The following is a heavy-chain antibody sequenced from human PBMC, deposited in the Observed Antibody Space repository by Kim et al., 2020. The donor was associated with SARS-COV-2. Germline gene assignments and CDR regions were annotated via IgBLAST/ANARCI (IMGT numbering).Heavy chain of an antibody. Sequence: GGSLRLSCAASGFSFDDYSMHWVRQAPGKSLEWVSLISWHGGSTYYADSVRGRFTISRDNSKNSLYLQMNSLRTEDTALYYCARDTMIRGVMGWFDPWGQGTLVTVSS. CDR3: ARDTMIRGVMGWFDP. J-gene: IGHJ5*02. V-gene: IGHV3-43*01. CDR2: ISWHGGST. CDR1: GFSFDDYS. D-gene: IGHD3-10*01.